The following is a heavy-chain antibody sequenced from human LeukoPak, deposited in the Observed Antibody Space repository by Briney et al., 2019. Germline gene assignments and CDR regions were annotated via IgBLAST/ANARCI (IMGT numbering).Heavy chain of an antibody. CDR1: GFTFSSYN. CDR2: IYSGGST. D-gene: IGHD3-22*01. J-gene: IGHJ6*04. Sequence: GGSLRLSCAASGFTFSSYNMSWVRQAPGKGLEWVSVIYSGGSTYYADSVKGRFTISRDNPKNTLYLQMNSLRAEDTAVYYCAVGGSGSLDWDKGTTVTISS. CDR3: AVGGSGSLD. V-gene: IGHV3-66*01.